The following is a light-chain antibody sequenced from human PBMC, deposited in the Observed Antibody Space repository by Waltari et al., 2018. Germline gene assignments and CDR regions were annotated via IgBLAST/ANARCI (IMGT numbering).Light chain of an antibody. CDR3: LQYSGEPRT. Sequence: DIQMTQSPSTLSASVGDRVTITCRASQKINSWLAWHQQKPGKAPKLLIYKASTLKSGVPSRFSGSGTGTEYTLTISSLQPDDFATYYCLQYSGEPRTFGQGTKVEVK. CDR2: KAS. CDR1: QKINSW. V-gene: IGKV1-5*03. J-gene: IGKJ1*01.